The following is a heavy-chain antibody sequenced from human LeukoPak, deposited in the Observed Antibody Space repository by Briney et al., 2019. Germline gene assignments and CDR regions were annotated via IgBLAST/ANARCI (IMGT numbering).Heavy chain of an antibody. CDR3: ARALRNYYGDLAEYFQH. CDR2: IYYSGST. CDR1: GGSISSGGYY. V-gene: IGHV4-31*03. Sequence: PSQTLSLTCTVSGGSISSGGYYWSWIRQHPGKGLEWIGYIYYSGSTYYNPSLKSRVTISVDTSKNQFSLKLSSVTAADTAVYYRARALRNYYGDLAEYFQHWGQGTLVTVSS. J-gene: IGHJ1*01. D-gene: IGHD4-17*01.